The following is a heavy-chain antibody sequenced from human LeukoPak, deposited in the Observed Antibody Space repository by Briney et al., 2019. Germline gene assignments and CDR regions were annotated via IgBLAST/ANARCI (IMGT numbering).Heavy chain of an antibody. V-gene: IGHV4-34*01. J-gene: IGHJ3*02. Sequence: PSETLSLTCAVYGGSFSGYYWSWIRQPPGKGLEWIGEINHSGSTNYNPSLKSRVTMSVDTSKNQFSLKLSSVTAADTAVYYCATNYGDYEYAFDIWGQGTMVTVSS. D-gene: IGHD4-17*01. CDR2: INHSGST. CDR3: ATNYGDYEYAFDI. CDR1: GGSFSGYY.